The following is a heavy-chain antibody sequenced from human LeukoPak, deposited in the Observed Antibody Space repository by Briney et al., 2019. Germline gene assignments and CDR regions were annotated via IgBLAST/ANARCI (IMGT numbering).Heavy chain of an antibody. CDR1: GGIFSNYG. D-gene: IGHD6-13*01. V-gene: IGHV1-69*13. Sequence: ASVKVSCKASGGIFSNYGINWVRQAPGQGLEWMGGIIPIFGTANYAQKFQGRVTITADESTSTAYMELSSLRSEDTAVYYCARGETGAAAALEYFQHWGQGTLVTVSS. CDR3: ARGETGAAAALEYFQH. CDR2: IIPIFGTA. J-gene: IGHJ1*01.